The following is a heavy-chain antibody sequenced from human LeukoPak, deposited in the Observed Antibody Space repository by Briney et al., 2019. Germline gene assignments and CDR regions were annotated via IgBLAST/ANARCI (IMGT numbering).Heavy chain of an antibody. V-gene: IGHV4-59*08. CDR1: GGSIDNYY. Sequence: SDTLSLTCSLSGGSIDNYYWTWIRQPPGKGLDWIGYMYFSGNTDYNPSLKGRVTLSVDTSKNQYSLQLTSVTAADTAVYFCARLTGRFGGTFNVWGHGKMVTVSS. J-gene: IGHJ3*01. CDR3: ARLTGRFGGTFNV. CDR2: MYFSGNT. D-gene: IGHD3-10*01.